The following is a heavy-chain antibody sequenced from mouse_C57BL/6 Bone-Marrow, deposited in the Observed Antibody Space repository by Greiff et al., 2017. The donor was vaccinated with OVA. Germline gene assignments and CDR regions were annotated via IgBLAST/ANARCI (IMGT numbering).Heavy chain of an antibody. Sequence: EVHLVESGGGLVKPGGSLKLSCAASGFTFSDYGMHWVRQAPEKGLEWVAYISSGSSTIYYADTVKGRFTISRDNAKNTLFLQMTSRRSEDTAMYYCARRDYYGSSYPAWFAYWGQGTLVTVSA. CDR3: ARRDYYGSSYPAWFAY. CDR1: GFTFSDYG. J-gene: IGHJ3*01. D-gene: IGHD1-1*01. V-gene: IGHV5-17*01. CDR2: ISSGSSTI.